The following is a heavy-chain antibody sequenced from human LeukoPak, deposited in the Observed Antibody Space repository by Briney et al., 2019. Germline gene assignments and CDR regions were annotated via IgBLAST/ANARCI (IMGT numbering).Heavy chain of an antibody. CDR3: ARVEGKQLVPDY. V-gene: IGHV4-30-2*01. J-gene: IGHJ4*02. CDR1: GVSISSGGYY. Sequence: PSETLSLTCTVSGVSISSGGYYWSWIRQPPGKGLEWIGYIYHSGSTYYNPSLKSRVTISVDRSKNQFSLKLSSVTAADTAVYYCARVEGKQLVPDYWGQGTLVTVSS. D-gene: IGHD6-6*01. CDR2: IYHSGST.